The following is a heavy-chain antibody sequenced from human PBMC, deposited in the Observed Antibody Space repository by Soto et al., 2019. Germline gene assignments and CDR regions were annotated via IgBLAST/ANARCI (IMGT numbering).Heavy chain of an antibody. Sequence: QVQLQESGPGLVQPSETLSLTCTVSGGSISPYYWSWIRQPPGKGLEWVGYIYYGGTSSYNPSLRSRATISLEPSKSQLSLRLTPVTAADTAVYYCASLGAYSQPLDPWAPGPLVTVSS. V-gene: IGHV4-59*08. CDR1: GGSISPYY. D-gene: IGHD2-21*01. CDR2: IYYGGTS. J-gene: IGHJ5*02. CDR3: ASLGAYSQPLDP.